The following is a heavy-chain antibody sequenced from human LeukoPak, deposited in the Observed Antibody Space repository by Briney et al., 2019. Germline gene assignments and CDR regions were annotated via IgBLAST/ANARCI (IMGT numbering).Heavy chain of an antibody. D-gene: IGHD3-3*01. V-gene: IGHV3-30*02. J-gene: IGHJ4*02. Sequence: LPGGSLRLSCAPSGFTFSSYGMHWVRQAPGKGLEWVAFIRYDGSNKYYADSVKGRFTISRDNSKNTLYLQMNSLRAEDTAVYYCARDITIFGVVTEYYFDYWGQGTLVTVSS. CDR1: GFTFSSYG. CDR2: IRYDGSNK. CDR3: ARDITIFGVVTEYYFDY.